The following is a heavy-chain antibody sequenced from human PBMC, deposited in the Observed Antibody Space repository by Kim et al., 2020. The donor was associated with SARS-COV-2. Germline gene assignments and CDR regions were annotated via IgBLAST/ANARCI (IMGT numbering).Heavy chain of an antibody. J-gene: IGHJ3*02. V-gene: IGHV1-18*01. D-gene: IGHD5-18*01. CDR2: VSSYMGNT. CDR3: ATGGGREGYNDAFEM. CDR1: GDTFTTYG. Sequence: ASVKVSCRTSGDTFTTYGITWVRQAPGQGLEWMGWVSSYMGNTKYAQKFQGRVTMTTDTATNTVYMELRSLRSDDTAVYYCATGGGREGYNDAFEMWGQGTMVTVSS.